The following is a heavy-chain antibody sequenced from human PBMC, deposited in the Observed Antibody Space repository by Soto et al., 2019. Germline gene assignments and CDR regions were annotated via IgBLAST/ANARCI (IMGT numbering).Heavy chain of an antibody. V-gene: IGHV4-59*01. J-gene: IGHJ4*02. CDR2: ISYSGNT. Sequence: QVQLQESGPGLVKPSETLSLTCTVSGGSIISGYWSWIRQPPGKGLEWIGYISYSGNTNYNPSLRSRVTRSVDTPKNQFSLRLSSVTTADTAVYYCAGLRGYAGSPIDYWGQGTLVTVSS. CDR1: GGSIISGY. CDR3: AGLRGYAGSPIDY. D-gene: IGHD2-15*01.